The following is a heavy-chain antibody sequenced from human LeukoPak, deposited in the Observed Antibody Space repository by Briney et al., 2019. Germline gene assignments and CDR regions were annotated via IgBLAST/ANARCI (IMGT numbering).Heavy chain of an antibody. V-gene: IGHV1-8*01. CDR2: MSPNSGNT. Sequence: GASVTVSCKASGYTFTSYDINWVRQATGRGLEWMGWMSPNSGNTGYAQKFQGRVTMTRNTFISTAYMELSSLRSEDTAVYYCARVQRWLQLLVYWGQGTLVTVSS. J-gene: IGHJ4*02. D-gene: IGHD5-24*01. CDR3: ARVQRWLQLLVY. CDR1: GYTFTSYD.